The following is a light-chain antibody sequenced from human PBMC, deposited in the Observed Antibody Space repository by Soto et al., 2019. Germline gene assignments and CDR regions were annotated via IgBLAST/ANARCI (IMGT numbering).Light chain of an antibody. CDR1: QSLLHSNGYTY. CDR2: LVS. V-gene: IGKV2-28*01. J-gene: IGKJ1*01. CDR3: MQALQTPWT. Sequence: DILMTQSPLSLPVTPGEPASISCRSSQSLLHSNGYTYLDWYLQKPGQSPQLLIYLVSNRASGGPDRFRGSGSGTDFTLKISRVEAEDVGVYYCMQALQTPWTFGQGTKVEIK.